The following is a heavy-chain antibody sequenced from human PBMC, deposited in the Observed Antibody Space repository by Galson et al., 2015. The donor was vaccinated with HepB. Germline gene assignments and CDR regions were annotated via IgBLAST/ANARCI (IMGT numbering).Heavy chain of an antibody. CDR3: ARDRGYHDY. Sequence: SLRLSCAASGFTVSSNYMSWVRQAPGKGLEWVPIIYSGGDTYYADSVRGRFTISRDNFKNTLFLQMDSLRLDDTAVYYCARDRGYHDYWGQGTLVTVSS. D-gene: IGHD2-15*01. CDR2: IYSGGDT. V-gene: IGHV3-53*01. CDR1: GFTVSSNY. J-gene: IGHJ4*02.